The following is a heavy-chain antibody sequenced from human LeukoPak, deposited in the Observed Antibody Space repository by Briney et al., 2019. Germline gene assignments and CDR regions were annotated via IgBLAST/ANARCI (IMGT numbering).Heavy chain of an antibody. CDR2: ISYDGSNK. CDR3: AKDLVRDCSGGSCYGIDY. D-gene: IGHD2-15*01. V-gene: IGHV3-30*18. CDR1: GFTFSSYG. J-gene: IGHJ4*02. Sequence: GRSLRLSCAASGFTFSSYGMHWVRQAPGKGLEWVAVISYDGSNKYYADSVKGRFTISRDNSKNTLYLQMNSLRAVDTAVYYCAKDLVRDCSGGSCYGIDYWGQGTLVTVSS.